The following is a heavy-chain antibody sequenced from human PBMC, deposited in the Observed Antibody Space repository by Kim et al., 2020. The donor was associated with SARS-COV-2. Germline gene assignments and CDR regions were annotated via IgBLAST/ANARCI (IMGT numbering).Heavy chain of an antibody. CDR2: ISWNSGSI. D-gene: IGHD2-2*01. V-gene: IGHV3-9*01. CDR1: GFTFDDYA. CDR3: AKDIGVAVPAARGTNRRPYYGDGIDV. J-gene: IGHJ6*02. Sequence: GGSLRLSCAASGFTFDDYAMHWVRQAPGKGLEWVSGISWNSGSIGSADSVKGRFTISRDNAKNSLYLQMNSLRAEATALYYCAKDIGVAVPAARGTNRRPYYGDGIDVLGPGTTVTGSS.